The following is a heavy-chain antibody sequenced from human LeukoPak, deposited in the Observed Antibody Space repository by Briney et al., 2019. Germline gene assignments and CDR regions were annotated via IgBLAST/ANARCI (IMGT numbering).Heavy chain of an antibody. CDR1: GYTFTSYG. V-gene: IGHV1-18*01. D-gene: IGHD3-22*01. CDR2: ISAYNGNT. Sequence: GASVKVSCKASGYTFTSYGISWVRQAPGQGLEWMGWISAYNGNTNYAQKLQGRVTMTTDTSTSTAYMELRSLRSDDTAVYYCARVSYYDSSGHYYYYYYMDVWGKGTTVTVSS. J-gene: IGHJ6*03. CDR3: ARVSYYDSSGHYYYYYYMDV.